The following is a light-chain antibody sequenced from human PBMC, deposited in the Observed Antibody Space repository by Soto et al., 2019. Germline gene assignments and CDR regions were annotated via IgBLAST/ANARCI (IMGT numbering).Light chain of an antibody. V-gene: IGLV2-8*01. CDR2: EVS. J-gene: IGLJ1*01. Sequence: QSVLTQPPSASGSPGQSVTISCTGTSSDVGGYNYVSWYQQHPGKAPKLMISEVSKRPSGVPDRFSGSKSGNTASLTVSGLQAEDEADYYCISYAGSDFYVFGTGNKVTVL. CDR3: ISYAGSDFYV. CDR1: SSDVGGYNY.